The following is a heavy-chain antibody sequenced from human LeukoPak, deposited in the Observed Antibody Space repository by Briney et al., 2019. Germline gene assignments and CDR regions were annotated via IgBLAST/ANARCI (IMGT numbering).Heavy chain of an antibody. J-gene: IGHJ6*02. CDR1: GFTFSSYS. CDR2: ISSSSSYI. V-gene: IGHV3-21*01. Sequence: GGSLRLSCAASGFTFSSYSMNWVRQAPGKGLEWVSSISSSSSYIYYADSVKGRFTISRDNAKNSLYLQMNSLRAEDTAAYYCARDGYCSGGSCYFSIGYYGMDVWGQGTTVTVSS. D-gene: IGHD2-15*01. CDR3: ARDGYCSGGSCYFSIGYYGMDV.